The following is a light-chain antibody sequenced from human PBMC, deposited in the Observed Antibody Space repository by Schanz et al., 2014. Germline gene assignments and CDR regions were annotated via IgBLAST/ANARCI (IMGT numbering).Light chain of an antibody. CDR2: DVS. CDR3: SSYAGSYYLEV. CDR1: SSDVGGYNY. V-gene: IGLV2-14*01. J-gene: IGLJ2*01. Sequence: QSALTQPASVSGSPGQSITISCTGTSSDVGGYNYVSWYQQHPGKAPKLMIYDVSNRPSGVSNRFSGSKSGNTASLTISGLQAEDEADYYCSSYAGSYYLEVFGGGTKLTVL.